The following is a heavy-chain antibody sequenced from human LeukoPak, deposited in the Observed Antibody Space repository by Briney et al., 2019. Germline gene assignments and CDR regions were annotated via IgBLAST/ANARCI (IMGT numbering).Heavy chain of an antibody. CDR1: GGSISSSSYY. Sequence: PSETLSLTCTVSGGSISSSSYYWGWIRQPPGKGLEWIGSIYYSGSTNYNPSLKSRVTISVDTSKNQFSLKLSSVTAADTAVYYCASPIVGATTGDYWGQGTLVTVPS. D-gene: IGHD1-26*01. CDR2: IYYSGST. V-gene: IGHV4-39*01. CDR3: ASPIVGATTGDY. J-gene: IGHJ4*02.